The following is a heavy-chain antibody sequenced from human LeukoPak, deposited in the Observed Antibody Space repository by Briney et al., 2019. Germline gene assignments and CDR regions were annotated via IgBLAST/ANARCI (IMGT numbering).Heavy chain of an antibody. CDR3: ARDNSYYGSGSTFDP. CDR1: GFTFSSYE. V-gene: IGHV3-48*03. J-gene: IGHJ5*02. D-gene: IGHD3-10*01. CDR2: ISSSGSTI. Sequence: GGSLRLSCAASGFTFSSYEMNWVRQAPGKGLEWVSYISSSGSTIYYADPVKGRFTISRDNAKNSLYLQMNSLRAEDTAVYYCARDNSYYGSGSTFDPWGQGTLVTVSS.